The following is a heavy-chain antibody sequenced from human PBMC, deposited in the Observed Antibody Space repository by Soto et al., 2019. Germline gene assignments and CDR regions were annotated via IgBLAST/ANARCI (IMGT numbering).Heavy chain of an antibody. V-gene: IGHV4-31*03. CDR1: GGSISSGGYY. D-gene: IGHD6-6*01. Sequence: QVQLQESGPGLVKPSQTLSLTCTVSGGSISSGGYYWSWIRQHPGKGLEWIGYIYYSGSTYYNPSLKSRVTISVDTSKNQFSLKLSSVTAADTAVYYCARTDLSIAARPRWFDPWGQGTLVTVSS. J-gene: IGHJ5*02. CDR3: ARTDLSIAARPRWFDP. CDR2: IYYSGST.